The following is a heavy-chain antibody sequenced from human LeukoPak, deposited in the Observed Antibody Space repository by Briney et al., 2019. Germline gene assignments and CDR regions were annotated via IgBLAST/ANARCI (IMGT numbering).Heavy chain of an antibody. CDR2: IKQDGSEK. D-gene: IGHD5-24*01. J-gene: IGHJ5*02. CDR3: ARASDPWLQLT. CDR1: GXTFSNYW. Sequence: PGGSLRLSCAASGXTFSNYWMIWVRQAPGKGLESVANIKQDGSEKRYADSVRGRFSISRDNAQTSLYLQMNSLRAEDTAVYYCARASDPWLQLTWGQGTLVTVSS. V-gene: IGHV3-7*05.